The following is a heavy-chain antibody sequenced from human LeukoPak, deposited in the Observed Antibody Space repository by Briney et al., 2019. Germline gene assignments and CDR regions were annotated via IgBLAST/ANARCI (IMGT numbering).Heavy chain of an antibody. D-gene: IGHD2-8*01. V-gene: IGHV4-34*01. Sequence: PSETLSLTCAVYGGSFSGYYWSWIRQPPGKGLEWIGEINHSGSTNYNPSLKSRVTISVDTSKNQFSLKLSSVTAADTAVYYCARGRRTAQTKSNWFDPWGQGTLVTVSS. J-gene: IGHJ5*02. CDR3: ARGRRTAQTKSNWFDP. CDR2: INHSGST. CDR1: GGSFSGYY.